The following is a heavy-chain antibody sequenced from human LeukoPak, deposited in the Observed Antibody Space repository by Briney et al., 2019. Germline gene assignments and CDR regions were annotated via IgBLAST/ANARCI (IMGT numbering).Heavy chain of an antibody. J-gene: IGHJ6*03. V-gene: IGHV3-7*01. Sequence: PGGSLRLSCAASGFTFSSYWMSWVRQAPGKGLEWVANIKQDGSEKYYVDSVKGRFTISRDNSKNTLYLQMNSLRAEDTAVYYCAKDARGDYYYYMDVWGKGTTVTVSS. CDR1: GFTFSSYW. D-gene: IGHD3-10*01. CDR2: IKQDGSEK. CDR3: AKDARGDYYYYMDV.